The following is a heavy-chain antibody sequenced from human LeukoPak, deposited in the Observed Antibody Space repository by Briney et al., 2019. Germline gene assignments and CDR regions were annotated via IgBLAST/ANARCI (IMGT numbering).Heavy chain of an antibody. Sequence: PGGTLRLSCSASGFTFSTYAMSWVRQAPGKGLEWVSIISVSGYTTYYADSVKGRFTISRDSSKNTLYLQMNSLRAEDTASYYCARDPGDILVAGTFDYWGQGTLVTVSS. CDR2: ISVSGYTT. D-gene: IGHD6-19*01. CDR1: GFTFSTYA. CDR3: ARDPGDILVAGTFDY. V-gene: IGHV3-23*01. J-gene: IGHJ4*02.